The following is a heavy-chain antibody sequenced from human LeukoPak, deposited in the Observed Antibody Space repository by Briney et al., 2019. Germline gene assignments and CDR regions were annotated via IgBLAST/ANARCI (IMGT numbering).Heavy chain of an antibody. D-gene: IGHD3-3*01. CDR1: GGTVSSYA. CDR2: IIPIFGTA. J-gene: IGHJ4*02. V-gene: IGHV1-69*13. Sequence: ASVKVSCKASGGTVSSYAISWVRQAPGQGLEWMGGIIPIFGTANYAQKFQGRVTITADESTSTAYMELSSLRAEDTAVFYCARDQYDTWSRRGNFDSWGQGTLVIVSS. CDR3: ARDQYDTWSRRGNFDS.